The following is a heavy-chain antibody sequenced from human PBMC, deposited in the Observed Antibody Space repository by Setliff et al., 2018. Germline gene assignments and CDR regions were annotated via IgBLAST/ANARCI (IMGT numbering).Heavy chain of an antibody. CDR2: MYGNS. Sequence: SETLSLTCTVSGGSISGYYWTWIPQPAGKGLEWIGRMYGNSNYNPSLKSRVTMSIDTSKNKFSLKLSSVTAADTAAYYCARGPGAATGGGFDIWGQGTMVTVSS. V-gene: IGHV4-4*07. CDR1: GGSISGYY. CDR3: ARGPGAATGGGFDI. J-gene: IGHJ3*02. D-gene: IGHD3-16*01.